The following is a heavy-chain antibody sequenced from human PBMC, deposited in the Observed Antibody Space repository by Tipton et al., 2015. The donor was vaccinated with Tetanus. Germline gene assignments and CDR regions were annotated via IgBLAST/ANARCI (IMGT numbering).Heavy chain of an antibody. D-gene: IGHD1-26*01. CDR1: GGSISSGGYY. CDR2: IYNSGST. V-gene: IGHV4-31*03. CDR3: ARDQARGARGWNYFDY. Sequence: LRLSCTVSGGSISSGGYYWSWIRQHPGKGLEWIGDIYNSGSTYYNPSLKSRVTISVDTSKNQFSLKWNSVTAADTAVYYCARDQARGARGWNYFDYWGQGSLVTVSS. J-gene: IGHJ4*02.